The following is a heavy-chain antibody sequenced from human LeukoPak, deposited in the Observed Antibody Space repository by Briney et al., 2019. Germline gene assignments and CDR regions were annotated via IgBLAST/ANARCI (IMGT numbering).Heavy chain of an antibody. CDR3: ARDGIVGSPLFKFDY. CDR1: GFTFSDYA. J-gene: IGHJ4*02. CDR2: ISGSGGST. Sequence: GGSLRLSCAASGFTFSDYAMSWVRQAPGKGLEWVSAISGSGGSTSYADSVKGRFTISRDNSKNTLYLQMNSLRAEDTAVYYCARDGIVGSPLFKFDYWGQGTLVTVSS. V-gene: IGHV3-23*01. D-gene: IGHD1-26*01.